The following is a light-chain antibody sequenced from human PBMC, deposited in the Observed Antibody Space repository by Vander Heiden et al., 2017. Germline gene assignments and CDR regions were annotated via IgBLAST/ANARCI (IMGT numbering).Light chain of an antibody. CDR2: GAS. Sequence: IVMTQSPPTLPVSPGERATLPCRASQSVSSNLAWYQQKPGQAPRLLIYGASTRATGIPARFSGSGSGTEFTLTISSLQSEDFAVYYCQQYNNWPPYTFGQGTKLEIK. CDR3: QQYNNWPPYT. V-gene: IGKV3-15*01. CDR1: QSVSSN. J-gene: IGKJ2*01.